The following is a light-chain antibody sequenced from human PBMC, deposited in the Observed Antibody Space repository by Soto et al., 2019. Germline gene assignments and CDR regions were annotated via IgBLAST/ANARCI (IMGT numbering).Light chain of an antibody. CDR2: GAS. Sequence: EIVMTQSPATLSVSPGERATLSCRASQSVSSNLAWYQQKPGQAPRLLIYGASTTATGITAMFSGSGSGTEVTLTISSLQSEDFAVYYCQQYNNLPYTFGQGTKLEIK. CDR3: QQYNNLPYT. CDR1: QSVSSN. J-gene: IGKJ2*01. V-gene: IGKV3-15*01.